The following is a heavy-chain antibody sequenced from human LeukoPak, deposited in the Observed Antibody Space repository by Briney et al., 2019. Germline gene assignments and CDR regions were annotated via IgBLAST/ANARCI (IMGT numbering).Heavy chain of an antibody. CDR3: ARGYGSSYLFDY. J-gene: IGHJ4*02. CDR1: GGSISSGGYY. CDR2: IYYSGST. V-gene: IGHV4-31*03. D-gene: IGHD5-18*01. Sequence: PSETLSLTCTVSGGSISSGGYYWSWIRQHPGKGLEWIGYIYYSGSTYCNPSLKSRVTISVDTSKNQFSLKLSSVTAADTAVYYCARGYGSSYLFDYWGQGTLVTVSP.